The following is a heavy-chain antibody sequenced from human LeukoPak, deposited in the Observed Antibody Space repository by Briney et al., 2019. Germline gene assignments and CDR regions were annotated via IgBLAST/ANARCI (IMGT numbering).Heavy chain of an antibody. CDR1: GFTFSSYD. CDR3: ARGEPGSFDY. V-gene: IGHV3-13*04. CDR2: IGTAGDT. Sequence: PGGSLRLSCAASGFTFSSYDTHWVRHATGKGLEWVSAIGTAGDTYCPGSVKGRFTITRENAKNSMYLQMNSLRAGDTAVYYCARGEPGSFDYWGQGTLVTVSS. D-gene: IGHD1-14*01. J-gene: IGHJ4*02.